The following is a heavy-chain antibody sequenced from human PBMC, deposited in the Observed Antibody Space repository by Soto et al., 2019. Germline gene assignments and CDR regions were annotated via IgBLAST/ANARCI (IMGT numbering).Heavy chain of an antibody. CDR3: ARGIAGDTNCYYYGMDV. Sequence: ASVKVSCKASGYTFTSYGISWVRQAPGQGLEWMGWISAYNGNTNYAQKLQGRVTMTTDTSTSTAYMELRSLRSDDTAVYYCARGIAGDTNCYYYGMDVWGQGTTVTVSS. CDR1: GYTFTSYG. CDR2: ISAYNGNT. V-gene: IGHV1-18*01. J-gene: IGHJ6*02. D-gene: IGHD1-26*01.